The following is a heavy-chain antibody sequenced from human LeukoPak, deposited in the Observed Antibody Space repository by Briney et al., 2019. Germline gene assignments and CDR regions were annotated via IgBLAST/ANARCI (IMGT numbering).Heavy chain of an antibody. CDR1: GGSFSGYY. CDR2: INHSGST. CDR3: ARPSHNWYFDL. V-gene: IGHV4-34*01. J-gene: IGHJ2*01. Sequence: SETLSLTCAVYGGSFSGYYWSWIRQPPGKGLEWIGEINHSGSTNYNPSLKSRVTISVDTSKNQFSLKLSSVTAADTAVYYCARPSHNWYFDLWGRGTLVTVSS.